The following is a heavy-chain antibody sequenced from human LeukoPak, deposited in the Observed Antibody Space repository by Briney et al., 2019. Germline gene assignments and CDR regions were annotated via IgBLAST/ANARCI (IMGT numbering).Heavy chain of an antibody. V-gene: IGHV4-4*07. D-gene: IGHD5-12*01. CDR1: GGSISSYS. Sequence: SETLSLTCIVSGGSISSYSWTWIRQPAGEGLEWIGRIYTSGTTNYEPSLKSRVTMSVDTSKNQFSLKLSSVTAAETAVYYCAGEAGGGYARAFDIWGQGTMVTVSS. CDR2: IYTSGTT. CDR3: AGEAGGGYARAFDI. J-gene: IGHJ3*02.